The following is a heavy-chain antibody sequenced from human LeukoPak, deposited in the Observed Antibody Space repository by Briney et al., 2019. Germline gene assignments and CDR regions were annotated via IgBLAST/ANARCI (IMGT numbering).Heavy chain of an antibody. CDR2: ISDSGDRT. CDR1: GFSFSTFA. CDR3: AKDFSGTGTYDY. J-gene: IGHJ4*02. V-gene: IGHV3-23*01. Sequence: GGSLRLSCSASGFSFSTFAMTWVRQAPGKGLEWVSVISDSGDRTYYADSVKGRFTISRDNSKNTLYLQMNSLRAEDTAVYYCAKDFSGTGTYDYWGQGTLVTVSS. D-gene: IGHD7-27*01.